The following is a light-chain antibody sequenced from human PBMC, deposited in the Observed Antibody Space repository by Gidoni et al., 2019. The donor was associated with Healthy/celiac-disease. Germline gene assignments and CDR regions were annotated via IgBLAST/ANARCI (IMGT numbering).Light chain of an antibody. CDR1: QSVSSY. J-gene: IGKJ3*01. CDR3: QQRSNWHPGT. CDR2: DAS. Sequence: EIVLTQSPATLSLSPGERATLSCRASQSVSSYLAWYQQKPGQAPRLLIYDASTRATGIPARFSGSGPGTDFTLTISSLEPEDFAVYYCQQRSNWHPGTFGPXTKGDIK. V-gene: IGKV3D-11*02.